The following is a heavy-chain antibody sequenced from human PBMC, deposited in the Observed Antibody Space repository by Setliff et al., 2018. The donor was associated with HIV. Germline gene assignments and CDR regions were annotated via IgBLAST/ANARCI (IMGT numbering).Heavy chain of an antibody. V-gene: IGHV1-2*02. J-gene: IGHJ4*02. D-gene: IGHD2-21*01. CDR1: GYTFTDHY. CDR2: INPNSGGT. Sequence: ASVKVSCKASGYTFTDHYMHWVRQAPGQGLEWMGWINPNSGGTNYAQKFQGRVTMTRDTSISTVYMELSRLRSDDTAVYYCARYWGDGDYWGQGTLVTVAS. CDR3: ARYWGDGDY.